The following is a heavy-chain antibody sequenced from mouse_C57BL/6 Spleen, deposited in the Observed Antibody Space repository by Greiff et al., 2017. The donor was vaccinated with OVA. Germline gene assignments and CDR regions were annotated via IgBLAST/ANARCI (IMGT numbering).Heavy chain of an antibody. CDR3: ANYGSSPFAY. CDR1: GYTFTSYG. D-gene: IGHD1-1*01. V-gene: IGHV1-81*01. CDR2: IYPRSGNT. J-gene: IGHJ3*01. Sequence: QVQLKQSGAELARPGASVKLSCKASGYTFTSYGISWVKQRTGQGLEWIGEIYPRSGNTYYIEKFKGKATLTADKSSSTAYMELRSLTSEDSAVYFCANYGSSPFAYWGQGTLVTVSA.